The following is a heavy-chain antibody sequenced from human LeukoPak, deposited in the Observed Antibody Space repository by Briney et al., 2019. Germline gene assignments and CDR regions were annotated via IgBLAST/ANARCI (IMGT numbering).Heavy chain of an antibody. V-gene: IGHV4-61*02. CDR2: IYTSGIT. CDR1: GGSISSGTYY. J-gene: IGHJ4*02. CDR3: ARSRLRGATRGLDY. Sequence: PSQTLSLTCTVSGGSISSGTYYWYWIRQPAGKGLEWIGRIYTSGITNYNPSLKSRVTISVDTSKNQFSLKLSSVTAADTAVYYCARSRLRGATRGLDYWGQGTLVTVSS. D-gene: IGHD3-10*01.